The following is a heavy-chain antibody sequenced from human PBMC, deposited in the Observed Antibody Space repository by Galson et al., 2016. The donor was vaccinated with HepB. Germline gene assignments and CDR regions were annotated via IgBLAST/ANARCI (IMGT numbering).Heavy chain of an antibody. V-gene: IGHV3-72*01. CDR2: IRTTVDGYST. CDR3: ADLGAYDY. CDR1: GLPFSRRY. D-gene: IGHD4/OR15-4a*01. Sequence: SLRLSCAASGLPFSRRYVEWVRQAPGKGLEWLGLIRTTVDGYSTEYAASVRGRFAISRDDSKNVAYLHMSDPKTDDTAVYFCADLGAYDYWGQGTLVTVSS. J-gene: IGHJ4*02.